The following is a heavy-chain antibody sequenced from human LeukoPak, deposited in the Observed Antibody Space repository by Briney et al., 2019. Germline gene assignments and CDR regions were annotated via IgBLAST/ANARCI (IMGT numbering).Heavy chain of an antibody. J-gene: IGHJ5*02. CDR1: GDTFTNYG. V-gene: IGHV1-8*03. D-gene: IGHD4-11*01. CDR2: MNPNSGNT. CDR3: ARGLLGFMRSDYSNYWDNWFDP. Sequence: ASVKVSCKASGDTFTNYGISWVRQATGQGLEWMGWMNPNSGNTGYAQKFQGRVTITRNTSISTAYMELSSLRSEDTAVYYCARGLLGFMRSDYSNYWDNWFDPWGQGTLVTVSS.